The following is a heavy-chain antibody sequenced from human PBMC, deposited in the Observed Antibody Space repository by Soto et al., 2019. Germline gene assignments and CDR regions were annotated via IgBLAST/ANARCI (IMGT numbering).Heavy chain of an antibody. J-gene: IGHJ4*02. CDR3: ARGPSTVATWLDY. V-gene: IGHV3-64*02. Sequence: GGSLRLSCAASGFTFSNYAMHWVRQAPGKGLEYVSAISGNGFSTYYGDSVRGRFIISRDNSKNTLYLQMGSLRAEDMAVYYCARGPSTVATWLDYWGQGTLVTAPQ. D-gene: IGHD4-17*01. CDR2: ISGNGFST. CDR1: GFTFSNYA.